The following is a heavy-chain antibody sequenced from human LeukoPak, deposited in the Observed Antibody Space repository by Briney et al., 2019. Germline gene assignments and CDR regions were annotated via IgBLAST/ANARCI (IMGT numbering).Heavy chain of an antibody. V-gene: IGHV3-30*03. D-gene: IGHD5-24*01. J-gene: IGHJ4*02. CDR1: GFTFSSYG. CDR2: ISYDGSNK. Sequence: GRSLRLSCAASGFTFSSYGMHWVRQAPGKGLEWVAVISYDGSNKYYADSVKGRFTISRDNSKNTLYLQMNSLRAEDTAVYYCAGGWLGDYWGQGTLVTVSS. CDR3: AGGWLGDY.